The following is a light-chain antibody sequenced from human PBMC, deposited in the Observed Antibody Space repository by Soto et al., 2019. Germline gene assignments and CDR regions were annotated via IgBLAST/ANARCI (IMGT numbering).Light chain of an antibody. CDR3: QQYGHSRT. CDR2: GAS. Sequence: ETVLTQSPGTLSLSPGQRATLSCRASQSVSNSYLAWYQQKPGQAPRLLIYGASSRATGISDRFSGSGSGTDFTLTISRLEPEDSAVYYCQQYGHSRTFGQGTKLDNK. J-gene: IGKJ1*01. CDR1: QSVSNSY. V-gene: IGKV3-20*01.